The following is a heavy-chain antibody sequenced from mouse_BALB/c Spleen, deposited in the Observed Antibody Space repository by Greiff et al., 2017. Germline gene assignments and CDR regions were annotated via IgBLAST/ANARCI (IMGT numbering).Heavy chain of an antibody. Sequence: DVKLVESGGGLVKPGGSLKLSCAASGFAFSSYDMSWVRQTPEKRLEWVAYISSGGGSTYYPDTVKGRFTISRDNAKNTLYLQMSSLKSEDTAMYYCARHGGASYAMDYWGQGTSVTVSS. CDR2: ISSGGGST. J-gene: IGHJ4*01. V-gene: IGHV5-12-1*01. CDR3: ARHGGASYAMDY. CDR1: GFAFSSYD.